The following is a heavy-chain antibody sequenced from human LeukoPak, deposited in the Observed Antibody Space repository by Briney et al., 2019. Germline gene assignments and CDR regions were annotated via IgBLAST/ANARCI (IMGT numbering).Heavy chain of an antibody. CDR2: MNPNSGNT. V-gene: IGHV1-8*01. J-gene: IGHJ4*02. D-gene: IGHD5-24*01. Sequence: ASVKVSCKASGYTFTSYDINWVRQATGQGLEWMGWMNPNSGNTGYAQKFQGRVTMTRNTSISTAYMELSSLRSEDTAVYYCARGQRDGYNYYFDYWGQGTLVTVSS. CDR3: ARGQRDGYNYYFDY. CDR1: GYTFTSYD.